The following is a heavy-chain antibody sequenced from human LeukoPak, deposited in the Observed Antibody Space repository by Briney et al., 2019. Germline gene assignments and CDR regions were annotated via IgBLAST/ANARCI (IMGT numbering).Heavy chain of an antibody. J-gene: IGHJ5*01. CDR2: IIPIFGTA. V-gene: IGHV1-69*01. D-gene: IGHD3-3*01. Sequence: ASVKVSCKASGGTFSSYAISWVRQAPGQGLEWMGGIIPIFGTANYAQKFQGKVTITADESTSTAYMELSSLRSEDTAVYYCARPPFYDFWSGYFESWGQGTLVTVSS. CDR1: GGTFSSYA. CDR3: ARPPFYDFWSGYFES.